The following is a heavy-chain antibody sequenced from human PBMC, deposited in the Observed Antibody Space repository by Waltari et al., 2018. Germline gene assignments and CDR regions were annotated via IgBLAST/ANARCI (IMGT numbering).Heavy chain of an antibody. Sequence: QVQLVQSGPEVKTPGSSVIVSCQASGGTLANYAINRVRQAPGHGLEWLGRIFTTPGLVTFAEKFHGRVAFTAHSSTTTAHMELSNLQLDDTAVYFCTRGEIRVEPNGAFDLWGQGTVVAVSS. CDR3: TRGEIRVEPNGAFDL. J-gene: IGHJ3*01. CDR2: IFTTPGLV. CDR1: GGTLANYA. V-gene: IGHV1-69*04. D-gene: IGHD1-26*01.